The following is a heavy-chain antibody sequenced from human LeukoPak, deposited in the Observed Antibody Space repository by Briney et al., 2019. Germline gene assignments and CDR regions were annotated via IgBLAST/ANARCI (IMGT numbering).Heavy chain of an antibody. CDR3: ARCLIAAAGRRYNWFDP. Sequence: SETLSPTCAVYGGSFSGYYWSWIRQPPGKGLEWIGEINHSGSTNYNPSLKSRVTISVDTSKNQFSLKLSSVTAADTAVYYCARCLIAAAGRRYNWFDPWGQGTLVTVSS. V-gene: IGHV4-34*01. CDR1: GGSFSGYY. CDR2: INHSGST. J-gene: IGHJ5*02. D-gene: IGHD6-13*01.